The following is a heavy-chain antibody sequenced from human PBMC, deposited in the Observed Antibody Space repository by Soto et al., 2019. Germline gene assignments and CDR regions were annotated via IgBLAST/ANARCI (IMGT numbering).Heavy chain of an antibody. D-gene: IGHD3-3*01. CDR1: GASVSTVRNT. Sequence: SETLSLTCTISGASVSTVRNTWTWVRQPPGKGLEWIGYIYPSGATYYNPSLKSRATISMETSKNRFSLNVSSATAADTAVYYCARAIFSSVLYIDLWGQGTTVTVSS. J-gene: IGHJ6*03. CDR3: ARAIFSSVLYIDL. CDR2: IYPSGAT. V-gene: IGHV4-30-2*01.